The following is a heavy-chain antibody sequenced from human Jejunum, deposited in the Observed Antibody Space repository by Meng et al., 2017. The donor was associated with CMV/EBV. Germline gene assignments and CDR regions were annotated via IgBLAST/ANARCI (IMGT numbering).Heavy chain of an antibody. CDR3: ATPVKYYDSWTGCPPFDY. D-gene: IGHD3-3*01. CDR2: IYYNGNT. CDR1: TRSYY. Sequence: TRSYYWSWIRQSPGRGLEWIAHIYYNGNTNYNPSLKSRVTISIDTSSNQFSLKLTSVTTADTAVYYCATPVKYYDSWTGCPPFDYWGQGTLVTVSS. J-gene: IGHJ4*02. V-gene: IGHV4-61*01.